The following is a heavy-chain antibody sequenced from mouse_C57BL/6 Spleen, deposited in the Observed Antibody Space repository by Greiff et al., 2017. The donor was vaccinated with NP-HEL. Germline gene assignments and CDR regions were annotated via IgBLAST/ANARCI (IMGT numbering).Heavy chain of an antibody. Sequence: QVQLKQPGAELVMPGASVKLSCKASGYTFTSYWMHWVKQRPGQGLEWIGEIDPSDSYTNYNQKFKGKSTLTVDKSSSTAYMQLSSLTSEDSAVYYCARGNRYYAMDYWGQGTSVTVSS. J-gene: IGHJ4*01. V-gene: IGHV1-69*01. CDR3: ARGNRYYAMDY. CDR1: GYTFTSYW. D-gene: IGHD2-1*01. CDR2: IDPSDSYT.